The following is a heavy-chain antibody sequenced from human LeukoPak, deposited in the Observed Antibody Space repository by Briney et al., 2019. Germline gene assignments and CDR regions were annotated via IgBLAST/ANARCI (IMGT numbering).Heavy chain of an antibody. J-gene: IGHJ4*02. CDR2: INPNSGVT. Sequence: ASVRVSCKAPGYTFIGSCMHWVPQAPGKGLGWMGWINPNSGVTNYAQKFQGRVTITRDTSISTAYMELTSLRSDDTAVYYCATTRVTTTRLDYWGQGTLVTVSS. CDR3: ATTRVTTTRLDY. D-gene: IGHD5-12*01. V-gene: IGHV1-2*02. CDR1: GYTFIGSC.